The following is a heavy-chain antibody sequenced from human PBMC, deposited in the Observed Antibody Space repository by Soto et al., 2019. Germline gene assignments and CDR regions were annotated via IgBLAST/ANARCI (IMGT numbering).Heavy chain of an antibody. J-gene: IGHJ4*02. CDR2: ISSSSSYI. D-gene: IGHD2-2*01. Sequence: EVQLVESGGGLVKPGGSLRLSCAASGFTFSSYSMNWVRQAPGKGLEWVSSISSSSSYIYYADSVKGRFTVSRDNAQNSLYLQMNSRRAEDTAVYYCARVVVVPAGGIDYWGQGTLVTVSS. CDR1: GFTFSSYS. V-gene: IGHV3-21*01. CDR3: ARVVVVPAGGIDY.